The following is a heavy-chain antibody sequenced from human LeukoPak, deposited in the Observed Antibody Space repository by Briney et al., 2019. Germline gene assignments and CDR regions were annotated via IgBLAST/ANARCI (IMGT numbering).Heavy chain of an antibody. CDR3: ASRREYCSGGSCYLTERLFYY. CDR1: GYSISSGYY. Sequence: PSETLSLTCAVSGYSISSGYYWGWIRQPPGKGLEWIGSIYHSGSTYYNPSLKSRVTISVDTSKNQFSPKLSSVTAADTAVYYCASRREYCSGGSCYLTERLFYYWGQGTLVTVSS. D-gene: IGHD2-15*01. CDR2: IYHSGST. V-gene: IGHV4-38-2*01. J-gene: IGHJ4*02.